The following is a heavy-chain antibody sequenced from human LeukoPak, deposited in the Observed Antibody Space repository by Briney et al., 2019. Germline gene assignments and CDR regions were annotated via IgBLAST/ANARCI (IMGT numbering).Heavy chain of an antibody. J-gene: IGHJ4*02. CDR2: IKQDGSEK. CDR3: ARDSPGYGGYDF. CDR1: GFTFSRYW. V-gene: IGHV3-7*01. D-gene: IGHD5-12*01. Sequence: GGSLRLSCAASGFTFSRYWMSWVRQAPGKGPEWVANIKQDGSEKYYVDSVKGRFTISKDNAKNSLYLQMNSLRAEDTAVYYCARDSPGYGGYDFWSQGTLVTVSS.